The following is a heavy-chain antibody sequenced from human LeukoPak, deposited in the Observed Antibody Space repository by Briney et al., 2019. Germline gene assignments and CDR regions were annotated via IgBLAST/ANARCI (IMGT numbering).Heavy chain of an antibody. CDR1: GASISNSNW. Sequence: SETLSLTCAVAGASISNSNWWTWVRQPPGKGLEWIGEIFHSGSTNYKPSLKSRVTISVDTSKTQFSLKLTSVTAADTAVYYCARARGNYYGSGSYDYWGQGTLVTVSS. CDR2: IFHSGST. D-gene: IGHD3-10*01. V-gene: IGHV4-4*02. J-gene: IGHJ4*02. CDR3: ARARGNYYGSGSYDY.